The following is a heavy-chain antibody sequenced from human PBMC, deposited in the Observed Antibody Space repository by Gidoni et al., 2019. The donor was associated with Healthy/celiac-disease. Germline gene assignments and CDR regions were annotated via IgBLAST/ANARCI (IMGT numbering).Heavy chain of an antibody. V-gene: IGHV3-33*01. J-gene: IGHJ6*02. CDR2: IWYDESNK. CDR1: GSTFSNYD. D-gene: IGHD3-16*01. Sequence: QVQLVESGGGVVQPGRYLRLSCAESGSTFSNYDMHWVRQAPGKGLEWVAVIWYDESNKYYADSVKGRFSISRDNSENTLFLQMNSLRADDTAVYYCARGSYLGGGSSYYGMDVWGQGTTVTVSS. CDR3: ARGSYLGGGSSYYGMDV.